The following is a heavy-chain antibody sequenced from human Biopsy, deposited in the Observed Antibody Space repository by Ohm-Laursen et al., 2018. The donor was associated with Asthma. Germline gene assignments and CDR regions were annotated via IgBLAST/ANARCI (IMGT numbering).Heavy chain of an antibody. CDR2: INSVFGTT. CDR1: GGTFNTYV. D-gene: IGHD2-2*01. V-gene: IGHV1-69*13. J-gene: IGHJ4*02. CDR3: ARKAGSCISRTCYSLDF. Sequence: SVKVSCKPLGGTFNTYVIGWVRQAPGHGLEWMGGINSVFGTTTYPQKFQDRVTITADDSTSTVYMELSSLRSEDTAVYYCARKAGSCISRTCYSLDFWGQGTLVTVSS.